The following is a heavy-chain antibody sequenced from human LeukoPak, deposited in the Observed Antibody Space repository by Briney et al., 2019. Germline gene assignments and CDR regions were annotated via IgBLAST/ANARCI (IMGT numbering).Heavy chain of an antibody. CDR3: AREYGSSSRSHY. V-gene: IGHV1-2*02. CDR2: INPNSGGT. J-gene: IGHJ4*02. D-gene: IGHD6-6*01. CDR1: GYTFTGYY. Sequence: ASVKVSCKASGYTFTGYYMHWVRQAPGQGLEWMGWINPNSGGTNYAQKFQGRVTMTRDTSISTAYMELSRLRSDDTAVYYCAREYGSSSRSHYWVQGTLVTVSS.